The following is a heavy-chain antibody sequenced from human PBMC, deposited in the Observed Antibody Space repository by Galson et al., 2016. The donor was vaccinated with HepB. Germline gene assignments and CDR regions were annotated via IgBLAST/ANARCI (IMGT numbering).Heavy chain of an antibody. CDR2: ISASKGKT. CDR3: ARDRDYLFDS. D-gene: IGHD5-24*01. CDR1: GYPYISYG. Sequence: SVKVSCKASGYPYISYGISWVRQAPGQGLEWMGWISASKGKTNYAQNLQGRVTMTTDTYTSTVYMELRSLRSDDTTVYYCARDRDYLFDSWGQGTLVTVSS. J-gene: IGHJ4*02. V-gene: IGHV1-18*01.